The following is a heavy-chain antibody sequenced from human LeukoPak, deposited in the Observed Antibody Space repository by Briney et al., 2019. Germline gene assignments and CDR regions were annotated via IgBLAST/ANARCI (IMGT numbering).Heavy chain of an antibody. CDR2: IYDSGST. D-gene: IGHD3-3*01. CDR1: GDSINSNNYY. CDR3: HSRFLEWLLDY. J-gene: IGHJ4*02. Sequence: PSETLSLTCTISGDSINSNNYYWGWIRQPPGDGPVWIGSIYDSGSTYYTPSLKSRVTIYVDTSKNQFSLRLSSVTAADTDIYYCHSRFLEWLLDYWGQGTLVTVCS. V-gene: IGHV4-39*01.